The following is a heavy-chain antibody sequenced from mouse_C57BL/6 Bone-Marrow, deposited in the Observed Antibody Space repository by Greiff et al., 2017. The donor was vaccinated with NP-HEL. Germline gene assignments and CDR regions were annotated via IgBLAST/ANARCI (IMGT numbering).Heavy chain of an antibody. J-gene: IGHJ2*01. CDR1: GFTFSSYA. Sequence: DVQLVESGGGLVKPGGSLKLSCAASGFTFSSYAMSWVRQTPEKRLEWVATISDGGSYTYYPDNVKGRFTISRDNAKNNLYLQMSHLKSEDTAMYYCARDLYDGYSPFDYWGQGTTLTVSS. CDR2: ISDGGSYT. V-gene: IGHV5-4*01. D-gene: IGHD2-3*01. CDR3: ARDLYDGYSPFDY.